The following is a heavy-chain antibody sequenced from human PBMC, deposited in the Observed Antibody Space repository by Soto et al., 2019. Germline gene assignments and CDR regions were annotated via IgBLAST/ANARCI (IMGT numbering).Heavy chain of an antibody. D-gene: IGHD3-22*01. J-gene: IGHJ4*02. CDR1: GFTFSSYA. Sequence: QVQLVESGGGVVQPGRSLRLSCAASGFTFSSYAMHWVRQAPGKGLEWVALISYEGSDKDYADSVKGRFSISRDNSRNTLFLHMNSLRAEDTAVYYCARDYYKYYDSSGYYRSPAYWGQGTLVTVSS. CDR2: ISYEGSDK. V-gene: IGHV3-30-3*01. CDR3: ARDYYKYYDSSGYYRSPAY.